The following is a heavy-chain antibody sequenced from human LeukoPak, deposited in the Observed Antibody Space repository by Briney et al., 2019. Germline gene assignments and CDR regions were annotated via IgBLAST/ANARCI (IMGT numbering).Heavy chain of an antibody. D-gene: IGHD6-13*01. CDR2: INHSGST. CDR3: ARGDGRGSSWYYFDY. V-gene: IGHV4-34*01. CDR1: GGSFSGYY. J-gene: IGHJ4*02. Sequence: PSETLSLTCAVYGGSFSGYYWSWIRQPPGKGLEWIGEINHSGSTNYNPSLKSRVTISVDTSKNQFSLKLSSVTAADTAVYYCARGDGRGSSWYYFDYWGQGTLVTVSS.